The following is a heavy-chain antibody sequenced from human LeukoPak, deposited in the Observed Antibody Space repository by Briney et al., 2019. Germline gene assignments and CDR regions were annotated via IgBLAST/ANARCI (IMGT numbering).Heavy chain of an antibody. V-gene: IGHV3-33*01. J-gene: IGHJ4*02. CDR1: GFTFSSYG. Sequence: GGSLRLSCAASGFTFSSYGMHWVRQAPGKGLEWVAVIWYDGSNKYYADSVKGRFTTSRDNSKNTLYLQMNSLRAEDTAVYYCAREVRYYDILTGYGPFDYWGQGTLVTVSS. CDR2: IWYDGSNK. CDR3: AREVRYYDILTGYGPFDY. D-gene: IGHD3-9*01.